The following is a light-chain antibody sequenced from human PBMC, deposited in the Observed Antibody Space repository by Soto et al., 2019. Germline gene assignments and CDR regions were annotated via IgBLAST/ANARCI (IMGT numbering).Light chain of an antibody. CDR2: ASS. J-gene: IGKJ1*01. CDR1: QSINTY. Sequence: DIQMTQYTSSLSASVGDRVTITCRASQSINTYLNWYQQRPGKAPKLLIHASSSLQSGVPSRFRGSGSGTDFTRTISSLQPEDFATYYCQQSYTSPRTFGQGTTLDIK. CDR3: QQSYTSPRT. V-gene: IGKV1-39*01.